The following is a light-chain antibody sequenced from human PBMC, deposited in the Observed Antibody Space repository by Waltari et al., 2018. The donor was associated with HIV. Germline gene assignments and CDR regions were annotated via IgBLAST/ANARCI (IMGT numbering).Light chain of an antibody. CDR1: ILATKV. J-gene: IGLJ2*01. CDR2: KGS. CDR3: YSAADNIVL. V-gene: IGLV3-27*01. Sequence: SYELTQPSSVSVSPGQTARIACSGDILATKVHRWFPQKPGQAPVLILYKGSERPSGIPERFSGSISGTTVTLTISGAQVDDEADYYCYSAADNIVLFGGGTKLTVL.